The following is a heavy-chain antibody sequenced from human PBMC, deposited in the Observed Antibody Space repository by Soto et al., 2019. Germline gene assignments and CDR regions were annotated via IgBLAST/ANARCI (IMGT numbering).Heavy chain of an antibody. CDR1: GGSVYIKGHY. J-gene: IGHJ4*02. CDR2: IDNNGVT. Sequence: PAAALSLTCMVSGGSVYIKGHYVGWIRQPPGKGLESTGRIDNNGVTNYNSSLKSRVTISRDTSKNQFCLRLASVTAADTAVYYCGEILVGATGNTDGDSWGPGTMVTASS. CDR3: GEILVGATGNTDGDS. D-gene: IGHD2-15*01. V-gene: IGHV4-39*01.